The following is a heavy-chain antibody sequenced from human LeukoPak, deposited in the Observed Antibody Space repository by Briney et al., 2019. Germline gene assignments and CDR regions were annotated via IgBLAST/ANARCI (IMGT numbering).Heavy chain of an antibody. CDR3: AREAYGSGSYPY. D-gene: IGHD3-10*01. CDR2: NYYSGST. CDR1: GGSIGSYY. Sequence: PSETLPLTCTVSGGSIGSYYWSWIRQPPGKGLEWIGYNYYSGSTNYNPSLKSRVTISVDTSKNQFSLKPSSVTAADTAVYYCAREAYGSGSYPYWGQGTLVAVSS. J-gene: IGHJ4*02. V-gene: IGHV4-59*01.